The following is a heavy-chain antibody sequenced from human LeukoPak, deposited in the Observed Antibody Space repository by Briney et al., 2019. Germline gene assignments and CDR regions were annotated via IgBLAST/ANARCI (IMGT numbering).Heavy chain of an antibody. CDR2: IYYSGTT. D-gene: IGHD3-22*01. J-gene: IGHJ4*01. Sequence: SWVRQPPGKGLECIGYIYYSGTTYYSPSLKSRVTISVDTSQNQFSLKLSSVTAADTAVYYCARLRYYDSSGYTFDNWGHGTLVTVSS. V-gene: IGHV4-30-4*01. CDR3: ARLRYYDSSGYTFDN.